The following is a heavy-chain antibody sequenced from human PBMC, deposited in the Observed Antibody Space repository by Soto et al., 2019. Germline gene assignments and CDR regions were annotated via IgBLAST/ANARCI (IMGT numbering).Heavy chain of an antibody. CDR2: ISCNSGSP. D-gene: IGHD3-10*01. V-gene: IGHV3-9*01. CDR1: GFTFDDYA. Sequence: GGSLRLSCAASGFTFDDYAMHWVRQAPGKGLEWVSGISCNSGSPVYADSVKGRLTISRDKAKNPLYLQMNSLRAEDTAMYYCAKEPTGSIKFHFDQWGQGTLVTVSS. J-gene: IGHJ4*02. CDR3: AKEPTGSIKFHFDQ.